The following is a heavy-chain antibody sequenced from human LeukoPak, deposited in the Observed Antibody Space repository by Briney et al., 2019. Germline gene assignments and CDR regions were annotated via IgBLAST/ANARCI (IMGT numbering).Heavy chain of an antibody. CDR2: IKQDGSEK. V-gene: IGHV3-7*04. Sequence: GGSLRLSCAASGFTFSSYWMSWVRQAPGKGLEWVANIKQDGSEKYYVDSVKGRFTISRDNAKNSLYLQMNSLRAEDTAVYYCARDKARVAATHDYWGQGTLVTVSS. CDR3: ARDKARVAATHDY. D-gene: IGHD2-15*01. J-gene: IGHJ4*02. CDR1: GFTFSSYW.